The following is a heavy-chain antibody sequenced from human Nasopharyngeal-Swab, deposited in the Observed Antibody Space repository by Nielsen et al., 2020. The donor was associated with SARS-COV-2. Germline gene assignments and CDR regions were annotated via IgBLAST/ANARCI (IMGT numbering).Heavy chain of an antibody. V-gene: IGHV4-34*01. CDR1: GGSFSGYY. CDR2: INHSGST. D-gene: IGHD2-2*01. CDR3: ARGIVVVPAAMAYYYYYGMDV. J-gene: IGHJ6*02. Sequence: SETLSLTCAVYGGSFSGYYWSWIRQPPGKRLEWIGEINHSGSTNYNPSLKSRVTISVDTSKNQFSLKLSSVTAADTAVYYCARGIVVVPAAMAYYYYYGMDVWGQGTTVTVSS.